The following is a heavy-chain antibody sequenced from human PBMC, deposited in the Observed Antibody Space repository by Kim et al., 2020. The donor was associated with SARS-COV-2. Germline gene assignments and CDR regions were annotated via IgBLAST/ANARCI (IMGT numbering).Heavy chain of an antibody. Sequence: ADSVKGRIIISRDHSKNTPYLQMNSLRAEDTAVYYCATVVFYYDAGYFKNWGQGTLVIVSS. CDR3: ATVVFYYDAGYFKN. D-gene: IGHD3-22*01. J-gene: IGHJ1*01. V-gene: IGHV3-66*01.